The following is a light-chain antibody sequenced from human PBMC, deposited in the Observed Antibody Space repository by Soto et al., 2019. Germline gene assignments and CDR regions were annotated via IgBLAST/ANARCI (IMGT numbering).Light chain of an antibody. CDR1: QSVSSN. Sequence: EIVMTQSPATPSVSAGEGVSLSCRASQSVSSNLAWYQQKPGQAPRLLIYDASNRATGIPARFSGSGSGTDFTLTISSLEPEDFAVYYCQQRSNWPITFGQGTRLEI. J-gene: IGKJ5*01. V-gene: IGKV3-11*01. CDR3: QQRSNWPIT. CDR2: DAS.